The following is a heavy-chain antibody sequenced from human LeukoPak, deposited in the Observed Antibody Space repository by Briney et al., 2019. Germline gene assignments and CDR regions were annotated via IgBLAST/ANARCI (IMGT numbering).Heavy chain of an antibody. CDR3: ARDTAVAIPFDY. V-gene: IGHV4-59*01. D-gene: IGHD6-19*01. Sequence: SETLSLTCTVSGGSISSYYWSWIRQPPGKGLEGMGYIYYSGSTNYNPSLKSRVTISVDTSKNQFSLRLSSVTAADTAVYYCARDTAVAIPFDYWGQGTLVTVSS. CDR2: IYYSGST. J-gene: IGHJ4*02. CDR1: GGSISSYY.